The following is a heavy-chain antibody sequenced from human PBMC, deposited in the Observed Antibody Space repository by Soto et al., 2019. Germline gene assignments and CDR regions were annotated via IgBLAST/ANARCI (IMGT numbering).Heavy chain of an antibody. V-gene: IGHV1-58*01. D-gene: IGHD1-26*01. J-gene: IGHJ6*02. CDR2: IVVGSGNT. CDR3: AADRGWGANPDGIYRYYGMDV. Sequence: GASVKVSCKASEFTFSTSAVLWVRQARGQRLEWIGWIVVGSGNTNYAQKFQGRVTISRDMSTSTVYMELSSLRSEDTAVYYCAADRGWGANPDGIYRYYGMDVWG. CDR1: EFTFSTSA.